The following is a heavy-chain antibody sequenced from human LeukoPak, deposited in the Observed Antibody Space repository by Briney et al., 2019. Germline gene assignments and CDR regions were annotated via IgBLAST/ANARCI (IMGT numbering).Heavy chain of an antibody. Sequence: SENLSLNCAVYAGTFSGYYWSWIPPPPGQGLVWIGEINNSGTTNYNPSLRSRATISVDTTNKPYSLKLSPRTDANTAEYYLRSRPLQDTGNYYCDYWGQGTLVNVSS. J-gene: IGHJ4*02. CDR1: AGTFSGYY. V-gene: IGHV4-34*08. CDR2: INNSGTT. CDR3: RSRPLQDTGNYYCDY. D-gene: IGHD5-18*01.